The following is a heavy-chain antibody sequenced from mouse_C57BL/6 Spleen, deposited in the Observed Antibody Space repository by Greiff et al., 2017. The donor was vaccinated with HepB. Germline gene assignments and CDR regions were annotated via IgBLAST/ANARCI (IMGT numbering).Heavy chain of an antibody. CDR2: ISDGGSYT. V-gene: IGHV5-4*01. CDR1: GFTFSSYA. D-gene: IGHD1-1*01. Sequence: EVQGVESGGGLVKPGGSLKLSCAASGFTFSSYAMSWVRQTPEKRLEWVATISDGGSYTYYPDNVKGRFTISRDNAKNNLYLQMSHLKSEDTAMYYCARDITTVVATRYFDVWGTGTTVTVSS. CDR3: ARDITTVVATRYFDV. J-gene: IGHJ1*03.